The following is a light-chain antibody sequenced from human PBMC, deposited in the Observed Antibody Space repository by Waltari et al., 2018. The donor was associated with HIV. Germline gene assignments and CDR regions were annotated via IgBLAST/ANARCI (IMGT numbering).Light chain of an antibody. CDR3: QQYNTFTWT. V-gene: IGKV1-5*03. CDR2: KAS. CDR1: QSISSW. J-gene: IGKJ1*01. Sequence: DIQMTQSPSTLYASVGDRVPITCRASQSISSWLAWYQQKPGKAPKLLIYKASSLESGVPSRFSGSGSETEFTLPISSLQPDGFATYYCQQYNTFTWTFGQGTKVEIK.